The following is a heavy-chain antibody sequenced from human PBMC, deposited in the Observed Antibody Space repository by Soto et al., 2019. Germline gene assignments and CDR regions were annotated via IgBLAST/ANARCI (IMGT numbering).Heavy chain of an antibody. Sequence: LSLTCAVSGGSISSSNWWSWVRQPPGKGLEWIGEIYPSGSTNYNPSLKSRVTIAVDKSKNQFSLKVRSVIAADTAVYYCARETYVDHVGYFVPWGEGIQVTVSS. CDR2: IYPSGST. CDR1: GGSISSSNW. J-gene: IGHJ5*02. V-gene: IGHV4-4*02. CDR3: ARETYVDHVGYFVP. D-gene: IGHD3-9*01.